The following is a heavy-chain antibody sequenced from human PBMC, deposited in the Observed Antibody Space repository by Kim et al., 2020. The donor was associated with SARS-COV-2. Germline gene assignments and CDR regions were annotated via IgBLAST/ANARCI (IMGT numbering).Heavy chain of an antibody. J-gene: IGHJ4*02. Sequence: ASVKVSCKASGYTFTNFYLHWVRQAPGQGLEWMGIINPSAATTDYPQKFKGRVTMTRDTSTSTVYMELRSLTSEDMAVYYCARGSSSSWGFHFDYWGQGTMVTVSS. V-gene: IGHV1-46*01. D-gene: IGHD2-2*01. CDR1: GYTFTNFY. CDR2: INPSAATT. CDR3: ARGSSSSWGFHFDY.